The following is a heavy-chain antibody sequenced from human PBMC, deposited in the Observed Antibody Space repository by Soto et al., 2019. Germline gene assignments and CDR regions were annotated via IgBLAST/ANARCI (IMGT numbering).Heavy chain of an antibody. CDR3: ARSSHKESWFDP. Sequence: PSETLSLTCTVSGGSVSNFYLNWFRQPAGKGLEWIGRIYSSGGTNYNPPLRSRVTMSVDTSKNQFSLKLNSVTAADTAVYYCARSSHKESWFDPWGQGTLVTVS. D-gene: IGHD2-2*01. CDR2: IYSSGGT. CDR1: GGSVSNFY. J-gene: IGHJ5*02. V-gene: IGHV4-4*07.